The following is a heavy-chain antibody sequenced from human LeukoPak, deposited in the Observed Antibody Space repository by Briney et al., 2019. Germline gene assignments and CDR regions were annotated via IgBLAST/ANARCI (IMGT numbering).Heavy chain of an antibody. Sequence: PETLSLTCTVSGGSISSYYWSWIRQPPGKGLEWIGYIYYSGSTNYNPSLKSRVTISVDTSKNQFSLKLSSVTAADTAVYYCARGEFSWFDPWGQGTLVTVSS. CDR3: ARGEFSWFDP. V-gene: IGHV4-59*01. J-gene: IGHJ5*02. CDR2: IYYSGST. D-gene: IGHD3-10*01. CDR1: GGSISSYY.